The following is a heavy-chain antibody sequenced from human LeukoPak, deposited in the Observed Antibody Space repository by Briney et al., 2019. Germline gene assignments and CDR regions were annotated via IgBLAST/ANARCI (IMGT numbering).Heavy chain of an antibody. CDR2: ISPSGNST. D-gene: IGHD3-10*01. V-gene: IGHV3-23*01. J-gene: IGHJ4*02. CDR3: ASRPMAKNQQGDY. Sequence: GGSLRLSCAASGFTFRSYAMSCVRQAPGKGLEWVSAISPSGNSTFYPSSVKGRFTISRDNSKNTLYLQMNSLRAEDTAVYYCASRPMAKNQQGDYWGQGTLVTVSS. CDR1: GFTFRSYA.